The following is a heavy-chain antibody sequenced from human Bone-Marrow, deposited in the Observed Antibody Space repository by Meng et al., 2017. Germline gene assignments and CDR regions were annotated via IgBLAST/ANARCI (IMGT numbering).Heavy chain of an antibody. J-gene: IGHJ4*02. CDR3: TRSFYYDSTGYTQDFDY. D-gene: IGHD3-22*01. V-gene: IGHV3-30*01. CDR1: EFTFSNYA. CDR2: VSSDGSSK. Sequence: GESLKISCAASEFTFSNYAMHWVRQAPGKGLEWVAVVSSDGSSKDYADSVKGRFTISRDNSQNTLYLEMNSLRVEDTAVYYCTRSFYYDSTGYTQDFDYWGLGTPVSLS.